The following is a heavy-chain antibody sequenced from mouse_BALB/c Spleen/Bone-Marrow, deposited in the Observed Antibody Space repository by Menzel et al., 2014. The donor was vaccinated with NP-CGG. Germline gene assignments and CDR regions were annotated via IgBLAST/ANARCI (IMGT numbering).Heavy chain of an antibody. CDR1: GYTFTGYY. CDR2: INPSNGGA. CDR3: TSLRT. Sequence: QVQLKESGAELVKPGAAVKLSCKASGYTFTGYYMYWVKQRPGQGLEWIGEINPSNGGANFNEKFKSKATLTVDKSSSTAYMQLSSLTSEDSAVYYCTSLRTWGQGTSVTVSS. J-gene: IGHJ4*01. V-gene: IGHV1S81*02. D-gene: IGHD1-1*01.